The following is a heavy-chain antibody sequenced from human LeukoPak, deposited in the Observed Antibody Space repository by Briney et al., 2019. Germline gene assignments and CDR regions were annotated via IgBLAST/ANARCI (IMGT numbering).Heavy chain of an antibody. CDR3: ARRNYGVYFDY. CDR1: GGSISSYY. D-gene: IGHD4/OR15-4a*01. V-gene: IGHV4-59*01. Sequence: SETLSLTCTVSGGSISSYYWSWIRQPPGKGLEWIGYIYYSGSTNYNPSLKSRVTISVDTSKDQFSLKLSSVTAADTAVYYCARRNYGVYFDYWGQGTLVTVSS. CDR2: IYYSGST. J-gene: IGHJ4*02.